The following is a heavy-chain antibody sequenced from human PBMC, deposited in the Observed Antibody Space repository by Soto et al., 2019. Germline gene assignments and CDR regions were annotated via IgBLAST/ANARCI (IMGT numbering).Heavy chain of an antibody. CDR3: ASYLYYYDSRGYTFLDY. Sequence: SETLSLTCTVSGGSISSGAYYWSWIREPPGKGLQWIGYICYSGSTYYNPSLKRRVTISVVTSKNHSSLNLSSVSAADTAVSYCASYLYYYDSRGYTFLDYWGQGTLVTVSS. CDR1: GGSISSGAYY. CDR2: ICYSGST. J-gene: IGHJ4*02. V-gene: IGHV4-30-4*01. D-gene: IGHD3-22*01.